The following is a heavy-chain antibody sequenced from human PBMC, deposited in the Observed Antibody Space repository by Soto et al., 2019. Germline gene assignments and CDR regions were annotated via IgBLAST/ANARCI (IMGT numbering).Heavy chain of an antibody. CDR3: ARGRPGIAVAGPRYFDY. V-gene: IGHV3-7*01. D-gene: IGHD6-19*01. Sequence: GGSLRLSCAASGFTFSSYWMSWVRQAPGKGLEWVANIKQDGSEKYYVDSVKGRFTISRDNAKNSLYLQMNSLRAEDTAVYYCARGRPGIAVAGPRYFDYWGQGTLVTVSS. CDR1: GFTFSSYW. CDR2: IKQDGSEK. J-gene: IGHJ4*02.